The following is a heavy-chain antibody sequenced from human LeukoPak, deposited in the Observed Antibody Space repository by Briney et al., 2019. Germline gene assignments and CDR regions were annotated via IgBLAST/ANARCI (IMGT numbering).Heavy chain of an antibody. Sequence: SETLSLTCTVSGGSISSYYWSWIRQPPGKGLEWIGYIYTSGSTNYNPSLKSRVTISVDTSKNQFSLKLSSVTAADTAVYYCARHSSAAGTKNWFDPWGQGTLVTASS. CDR3: ARHSSAAGTKNWFDP. D-gene: IGHD6-13*01. CDR1: GGSISSYY. CDR2: IYTSGST. V-gene: IGHV4-4*09. J-gene: IGHJ5*02.